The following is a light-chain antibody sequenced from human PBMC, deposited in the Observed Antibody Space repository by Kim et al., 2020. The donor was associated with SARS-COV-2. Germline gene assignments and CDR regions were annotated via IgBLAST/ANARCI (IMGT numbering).Light chain of an antibody. J-gene: IGLJ2*01. CDR1: SLRSYY. Sequence: GQTVRNPCQGDSLRSYYSSWYQQKPGQAPVLVIYGKNNRASGIPDRFSGSSSGNTASLTITGAQAEDEADYYCNSRDSSGNHPPVVFGGGTQLTVL. V-gene: IGLV3-19*01. CDR2: GKN. CDR3: NSRDSSGNHPPVV.